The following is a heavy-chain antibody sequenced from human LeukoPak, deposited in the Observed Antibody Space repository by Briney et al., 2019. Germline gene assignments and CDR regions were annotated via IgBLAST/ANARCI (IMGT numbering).Heavy chain of an antibody. V-gene: IGHV4-38-2*02. CDR1: GYSISSGYY. J-gene: IGHJ4*02. CDR3: ARGSDEYSSTDY. CDR2: IYHSGST. Sequence: SETLSLTCTVSGYSISSGYYWGWIRQPPGKGLEWIGEIYHSGSTNYNPSLKSRVTISVDKSKNQFSLKLSSVTAADTAVYYCARGSDEYSSTDYWGQGTLVTVSS. D-gene: IGHD6-6*01.